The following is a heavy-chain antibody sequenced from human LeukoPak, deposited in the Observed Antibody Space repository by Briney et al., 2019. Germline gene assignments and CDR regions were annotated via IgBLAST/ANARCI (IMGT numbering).Heavy chain of an antibody. CDR2: MNPNSGNT. Sequence: ASVRVSCKASGYTFTSYDINWVRQATGQGLEWMGWMNPNSGNTGYAQKFQGRVTMTRNTSISTAYMELSSLRSEDTAVYYCARDNGGTAMAYYYYYYMDVWGKGTTVIISS. V-gene: IGHV1-8*01. CDR1: GYTFTSYD. J-gene: IGHJ6*03. CDR3: ARDNGGTAMAYYYYYYMDV. D-gene: IGHD5-18*01.